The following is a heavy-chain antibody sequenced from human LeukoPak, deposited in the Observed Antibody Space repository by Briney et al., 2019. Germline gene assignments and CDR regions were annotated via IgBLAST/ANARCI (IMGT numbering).Heavy chain of an antibody. CDR3: ARDQALSYYYDSSGYRPLDY. D-gene: IGHD3-22*01. CDR2: IMPIFGTA. V-gene: IGHV1-69*13. Sequence: PWASVKVSCKASGGSFSSYAISWVRQAPGQALEWMGGIMPIFGTANYAQKFQGRVTITADESTSTAYMELSSLRSEDTAVYYCARDQALSYYYDSSGYRPLDYWGQGTLVTVSS. CDR1: GGSFSSYA. J-gene: IGHJ4*02.